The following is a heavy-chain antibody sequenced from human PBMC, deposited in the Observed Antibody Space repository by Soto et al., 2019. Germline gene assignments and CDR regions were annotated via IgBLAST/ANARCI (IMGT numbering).Heavy chain of an antibody. CDR2: ISVNTGNT. CDR3: ARGPRSGWYGAFDS. CDR1: AYTFTSYG. D-gene: IGHD6-19*01. J-gene: IGHJ3*02. Sequence: QVQLVQSGAEVKKPGASVKVSCKASAYTFTSYGISWVRQAPGQGLEWMGWISVNTGNTNYAQKLQGRVTMTTDTSTSTAYMELRSLRSDDTAGYYCARGPRSGWYGAFDSWGQGTMVTVSS. V-gene: IGHV1-18*04.